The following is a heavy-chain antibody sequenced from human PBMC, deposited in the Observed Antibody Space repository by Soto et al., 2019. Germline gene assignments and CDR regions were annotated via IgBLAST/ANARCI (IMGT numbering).Heavy chain of an antibody. CDR2: INPNSGGT. J-gene: IGHJ4*02. CDR1: GYTFTGYY. Sequence: ASVKVSCKASGYTFTGYYMHWVRQAPGQGLEWMGWINPNSGGTNYAQKFQGWVAMTRDTSISTAYMELSRLRSDDTAVYYCARAGFIAFLEDYGDYDFDYSGQGTLVTVSS. V-gene: IGHV1-2*04. D-gene: IGHD4-17*01. CDR3: ARAGFIAFLEDYGDYDFDY.